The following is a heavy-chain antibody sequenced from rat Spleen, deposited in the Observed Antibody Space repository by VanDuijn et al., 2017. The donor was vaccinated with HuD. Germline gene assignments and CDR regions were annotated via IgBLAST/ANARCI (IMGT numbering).Heavy chain of an antibody. CDR1: GLSLSSYG. CDR3: TTHPRY. J-gene: IGHJ2*01. D-gene: IGHD3-1*01. Sequence: QVQLKESGPGLVQPSQTLSLTCTVSGLSLSSYGVIWVRQPPGKGLEWMGVIWGNGDTNYRSALKSRLSISRDTSKSQVFLKMNSLQTDDTGTYYCTTHPRYWGQGVMVTVSS. CDR2: IWGNGDT. V-gene: IGHV2-13*01.